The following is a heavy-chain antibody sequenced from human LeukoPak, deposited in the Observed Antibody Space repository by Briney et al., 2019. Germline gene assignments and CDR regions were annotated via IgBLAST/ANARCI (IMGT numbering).Heavy chain of an antibody. J-gene: IGHJ4*02. D-gene: IGHD3-3*01. Sequence: GGSLRLSCAASGFTVSSYSMSWVRQAPGKGLEWVSSISSSSSYIYYADSLKGRFTISRDNAKNSLYLQMNSLRAEDTAVYYCARSTKLTIFDDYWGQGTLVTVSS. V-gene: IGHV3-21*01. CDR3: ARSTKLTIFDDY. CDR2: ISSSSSYI. CDR1: GFTVSSYS.